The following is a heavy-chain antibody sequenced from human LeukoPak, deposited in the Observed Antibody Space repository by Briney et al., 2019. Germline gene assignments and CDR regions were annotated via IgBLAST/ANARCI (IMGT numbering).Heavy chain of an antibody. CDR1: GYSLTDLS. CDR2: FDPEDGET. CDR3: ATGLMVTYYFAY. Sequence: ASVKVSCKVSGYSLTDLSMHWVRQAPGKGLEWMGGFDPEDGETIFIQQFQGRVTMTEDTSTDTLYMEVSGLRSDDTAVYYCATGLMVTYYFAYWGQGTPVTVSS. D-gene: IGHD2-8*01. J-gene: IGHJ4*02. V-gene: IGHV1-24*01.